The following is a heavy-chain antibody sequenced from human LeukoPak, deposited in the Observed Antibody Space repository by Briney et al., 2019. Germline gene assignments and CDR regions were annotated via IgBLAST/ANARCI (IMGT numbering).Heavy chain of an antibody. J-gene: IGHJ4*02. D-gene: IGHD6-19*01. Sequence: GGSLRLSCAASGFTFSSYEMIWVRQAPGKGLEWVSYISSGSTIYDADSVKGRFTISRDNAKNSLYLQMNSLRAEDTAVYYCARESIAVAGAPFDYWGQGTLVTVSS. CDR3: ARESIAVAGAPFDY. CDR2: ISSGSTI. CDR1: GFTFSSYE. V-gene: IGHV3-48*03.